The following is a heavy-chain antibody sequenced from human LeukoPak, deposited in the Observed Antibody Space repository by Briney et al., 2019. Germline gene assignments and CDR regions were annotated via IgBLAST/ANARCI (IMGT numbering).Heavy chain of an antibody. J-gene: IGHJ4*02. CDR2: IRYDGSNK. Sequence: GGSLRLSCAASGFTFSTYGMHWVRQAPGNGLEWVAFIRYDGSNKYYEDSVKGRFTISRDNSKNTLYLQMNSLRAEDTAVYYCAKDRYYTSGSYFGYFDYWGQGTLVTVSS. D-gene: IGHD3-10*01. V-gene: IGHV3-30*02. CDR1: GFTFSTYG. CDR3: AKDRYYTSGSYFGYFDY.